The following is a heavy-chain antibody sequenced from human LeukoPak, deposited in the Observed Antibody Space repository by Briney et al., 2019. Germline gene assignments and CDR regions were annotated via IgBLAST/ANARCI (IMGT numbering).Heavy chain of an antibody. D-gene: IGHD1-26*01. J-gene: IGHJ1*01. CDR2: IHYSGST. Sequence: SETLSLTCTVSGDSISSGDYYWSWIRQPPGKGLECIGYIHYSGSTHYNPSLKSRVTMSVDTSKNQFSLNLRSMTAADTAVYFCGRAHGYSGSYWALEHWGQGTLVTVSS. CDR3: GRAHGYSGSYWALEH. V-gene: IGHV4-30-4*01. CDR1: GDSISSGDYY.